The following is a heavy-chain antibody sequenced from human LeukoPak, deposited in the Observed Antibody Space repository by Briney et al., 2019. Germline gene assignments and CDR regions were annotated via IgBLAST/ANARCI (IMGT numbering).Heavy chain of an antibody. Sequence: PGGCLRLSCAASGFSFDDYGMSWVRQAPGKGLDWVSGINWKGGSTGYADSVKGRFTISRANAKNSLYLQMNSLRAEDMALYYCAKDSGNYVAFDIWGQGTMVTVSS. CDR2: INWKGGST. V-gene: IGHV3-20*04. CDR3: AKDSGNYVAFDI. CDR1: GFSFDDYG. J-gene: IGHJ3*02. D-gene: IGHD4-11*01.